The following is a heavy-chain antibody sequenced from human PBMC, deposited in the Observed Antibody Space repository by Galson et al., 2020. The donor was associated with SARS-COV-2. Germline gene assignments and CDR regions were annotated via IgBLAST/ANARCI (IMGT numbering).Heavy chain of an antibody. V-gene: IGHV3-64D*06. J-gene: IGHJ4*02. Sequence: GESLKISCSASGFTFSSYAMHWVRQAPGKGLEYVSAISSNGGSTYYADSVKGRFTISRDNSKNTLYLQMSSLRAEDTAVYYCVKGYDFWSGSPHEGYVDYWGQGTLVTVSS. CDR1: GFTFSSYA. CDR3: VKGYDFWSGSPHEGYVDY. CDR2: ISSNGGST. D-gene: IGHD3-3*01.